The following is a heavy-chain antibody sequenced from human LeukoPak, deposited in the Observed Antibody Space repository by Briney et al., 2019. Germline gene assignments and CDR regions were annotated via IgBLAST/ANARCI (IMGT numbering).Heavy chain of an antibody. Sequence: GGSLRLSCAASGFTFSSFAVSWVRQVPGKGLEWVSAISGSGGSTYYADSVKGRFTISRDNAKNTLYLQMNGLRADDTAVYYCARDLHDAAADYWGQGTLVTVSS. D-gene: IGHD6-25*01. CDR2: ISGSGGST. V-gene: IGHV3-23*01. J-gene: IGHJ4*02. CDR3: ARDLHDAAADY. CDR1: GFTFSSFA.